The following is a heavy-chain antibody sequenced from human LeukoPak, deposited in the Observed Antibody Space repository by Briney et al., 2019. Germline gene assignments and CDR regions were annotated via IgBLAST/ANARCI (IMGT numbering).Heavy chain of an antibody. V-gene: IGHV3-23*01. CDR3: AKDFRIGYSAHFDY. D-gene: IGHD2-21*01. Sequence: GGSLRLSCVGSGFTFRSHAMSWVRQAPEKGLEFVSGIYENGGTTYYADSVKGRFSISRDNSKNTLYLQMDSLRGEDTAVYYCAKDFRIGYSAHFDYWGQGTLVTVSS. J-gene: IGHJ4*02. CDR1: GFTFRSHA. CDR2: IYENGGTT.